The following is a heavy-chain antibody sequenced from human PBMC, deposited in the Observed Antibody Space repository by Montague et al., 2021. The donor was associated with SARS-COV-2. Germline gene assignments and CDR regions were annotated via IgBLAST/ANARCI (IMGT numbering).Heavy chain of an antibody. J-gene: IGHJ5*02. D-gene: IGHD2-2*02. CDR2: IYYSGST. CDR3: ARVIAGYCSSTSCYTGWFDP. Sequence: VKPTQTLTLTCTFSGFSLSTSGVGVGWIRQHPGKGLEWIGYIYYSGSTYYDPSLKSRVTISVDTSKNQFSLKLSSVTAADTAVYYCARVIAGYCSSTSCYTGWFDPWGQGTLVTVSS. V-gene: IGHV4-31*03. CDR1: GFSLSTSGVG.